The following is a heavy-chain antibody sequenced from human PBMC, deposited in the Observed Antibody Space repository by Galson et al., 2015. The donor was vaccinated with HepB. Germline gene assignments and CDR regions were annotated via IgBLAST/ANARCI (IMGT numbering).Heavy chain of an antibody. V-gene: IGHV3-23*01. CDR1: GFSVSSNYA. CDR2: VTGSGGST. D-gene: IGHD3-22*01. J-gene: IGHJ6*02. Sequence: SLRLSCAASGFSVSSNYAMSWVRQAPGKGLEWVSVVTGSGGSTYYADSVKGRFTISRDNSKNALYLQMNSLRAEDTAIYYCAKGTGSSGYNYVTYGMDVWGQGTTVTVSS. CDR3: AKGTGSSGYNYVTYGMDV.